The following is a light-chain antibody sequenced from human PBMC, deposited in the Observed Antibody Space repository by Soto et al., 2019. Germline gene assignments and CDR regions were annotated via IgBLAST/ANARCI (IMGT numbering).Light chain of an antibody. V-gene: IGLV2-11*01. CDR2: DVS. J-gene: IGLJ1*01. Sequence: QSALTQPRSVSGSPGQSVTISCTGTSSEVNDYKFVSWYQQHPGKAPKLMIFDVSERPSGVPDRFSASKSGNTASLSISGLQAEDEADYYCCSYAATYSYVFGSGTKLTVL. CDR3: CSYAATYSYV. CDR1: SSEVNDYKF.